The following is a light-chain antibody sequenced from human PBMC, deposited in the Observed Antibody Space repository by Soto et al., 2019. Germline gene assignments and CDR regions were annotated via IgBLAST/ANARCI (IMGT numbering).Light chain of an antibody. CDR2: GAS. J-gene: IGKJ3*01. CDR1: QSVSSSY. V-gene: IGKV3-20*01. CDR3: QQYGSSPFT. Sequence: EIVLTQSPGTLSLSPGERATLSCRASQSVSSSYLAWYQQKPGQAPRLLIYGASSRATGIPDRFSGSGSGTDFTLTISRLEPEDFEVYYCQQYGSSPFTFGPGTKLDIK.